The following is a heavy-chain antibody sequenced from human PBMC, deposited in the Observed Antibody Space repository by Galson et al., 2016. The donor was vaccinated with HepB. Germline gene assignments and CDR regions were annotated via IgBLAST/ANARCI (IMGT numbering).Heavy chain of an antibody. CDR2: IKEDGSQQ. CDR1: GFSISGRY. CDR3: ARDGDWGYNYGTLGY. D-gene: IGHD5-18*01. V-gene: IGHV3-7*01. J-gene: IGHJ4*02. Sequence: SLRLSCAASGFSISGRYMTWVRQAPGKGLEWVANIKEDGSQQYYVDSVKGRFTISRDNAKNSLYLQMDSLRAEETAVYYCARDGDWGYNYGTLGYWGQGTLVTVSS.